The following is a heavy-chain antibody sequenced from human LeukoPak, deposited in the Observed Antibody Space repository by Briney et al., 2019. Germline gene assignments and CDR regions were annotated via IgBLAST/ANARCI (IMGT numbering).Heavy chain of an antibody. CDR3: ARGHRIINGLDV. CDR1: GYTLSDYY. J-gene: IGHJ6*02. V-gene: IGHV1-2*02. CDR2: LNPHSGGT. Sequence: ASVKVSCEASGYTLSDYYIYWVRQAPGQGLEWLGWLNPHSGGTSYAQKFQGRVTLTRDTSISTAYMELTTLTSDDTAIYYCARGHRIINGLDVRGQGTTVIVSS.